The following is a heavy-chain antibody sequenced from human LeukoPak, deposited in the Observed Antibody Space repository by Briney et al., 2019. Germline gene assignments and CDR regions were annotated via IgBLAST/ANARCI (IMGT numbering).Heavy chain of an antibody. CDR3: VTDTSMGGLFDY. Sequence: GGSLRLSCAASGFTFSSYSMNWVRQAPGKGLECVSYISSSSNTIYYADSVKGRFTISRDNAKNSLYLQMNSLRDEDTALYYCVTDTSMGGLFDYWGQGTLVTVSS. D-gene: IGHD5-18*01. CDR2: ISSSSNTI. CDR1: GFTFSSYS. V-gene: IGHV3-48*02. J-gene: IGHJ4*02.